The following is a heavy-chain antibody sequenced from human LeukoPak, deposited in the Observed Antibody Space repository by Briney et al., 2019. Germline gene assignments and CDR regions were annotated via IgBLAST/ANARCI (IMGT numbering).Heavy chain of an antibody. CDR1: GGSISSGGYY. CDR3: ARGPYGDLPGLDY. V-gene: IGHV4-31*03. D-gene: IGHD4-17*01. Sequence: PSETLSLTCTVSGGSISSGGYYWSWIRQHPGTGLEWIGYIYYSGSTYYNPSLKSRVTISVDTSKNQFSLKLSSVTAADTAVYYCARGPYGDLPGLDYWGQGTLVTVSS. CDR2: IYYSGST. J-gene: IGHJ4*02.